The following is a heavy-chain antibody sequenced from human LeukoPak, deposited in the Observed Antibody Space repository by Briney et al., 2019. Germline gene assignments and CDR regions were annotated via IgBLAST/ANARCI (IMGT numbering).Heavy chain of an antibody. Sequence: GGSLRLSCAASGFTFSSYEMNWVRQAPGKGLGWVSYISSSGSTIYYADSVKGRFTISRDNAKNSLYLQMNSLTAEDTDVYSCARHPGARIDYWGQGTLVTVSS. J-gene: IGHJ4*02. CDR2: ISSSGSTI. CDR3: ARHPGARIDY. D-gene: IGHD3-10*01. CDR1: GFTFSSYE. V-gene: IGHV3-48*03.